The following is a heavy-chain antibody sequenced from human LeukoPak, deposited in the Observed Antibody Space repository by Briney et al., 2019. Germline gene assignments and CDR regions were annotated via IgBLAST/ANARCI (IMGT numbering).Heavy chain of an antibody. V-gene: IGHV3-30*03. J-gene: IGHJ6*02. CDR3: ARAFWGVVPAAWGGVQYDYYGMDV. D-gene: IGHD2-2*01. CDR2: ISYDGSNK. CDR1: GFIFNNYG. Sequence: GRSLRLSCAASGFIFNNYGMDWVRQAPGKGLEWVAVISYDGSNKYYADSVKGRFTISRDNSKNTLYLQMNSLRAEDTAVYYCARAFWGVVPAAWGGVQYDYYGMDVWGQGTTVTVSS.